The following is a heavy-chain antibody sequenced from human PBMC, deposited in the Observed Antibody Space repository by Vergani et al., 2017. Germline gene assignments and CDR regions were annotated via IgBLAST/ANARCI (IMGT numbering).Heavy chain of an antibody. CDR2: IYTSGST. J-gene: IGHJ4*02. V-gene: IGHV4-4*09. Sequence: QVQLQESGPGLVKPSETLSLTCTVSGGSISSYYWSWIRQPPGKGLAWIGYIYTSGSTNYNPSLKSRVTISVDTSKNQFSLKLSSVTAADTALYYCAKVHPPNWDLLYFDYWGQGTLVTVSS. D-gene: IGHD7-27*01. CDR3: AKVHPPNWDLLYFDY. CDR1: GGSISSYY.